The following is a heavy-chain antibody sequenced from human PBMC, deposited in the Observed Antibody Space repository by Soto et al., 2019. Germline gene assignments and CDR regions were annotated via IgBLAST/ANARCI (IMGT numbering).Heavy chain of an antibody. CDR2: IRASGGSM. J-gene: IGHJ1*01. D-gene: IGHD2-21*02. CDR3: AKGRDAPEYFQH. V-gene: IGHV3-23*01. CDR1: GFTFSSFA. Sequence: GGSLRLSCAASGFTFSSFAMSWVRQAPGKGLEWVSLIRASGGSMYYADSVKGRFTISRDNSQNMLYLQMNSLRAEDTAIYYCAKGRDAPEYFQHWGQGTLVTVSS.